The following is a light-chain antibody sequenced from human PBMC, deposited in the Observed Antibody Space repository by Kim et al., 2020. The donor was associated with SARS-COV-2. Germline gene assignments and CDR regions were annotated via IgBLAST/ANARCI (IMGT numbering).Light chain of an antibody. CDR1: QSISSH. Sequence: DIQMTQSPSSLSASVGDRVTITCRTTQSISSHLNWYQQKPGRAPKLLISAASTLQGGVPSRFSGSGSETDFTLTITSLQPEDFATYFCQRSYIPPFTFGPGTKVDIK. CDR3: QRSYIPPFT. CDR2: AAS. J-gene: IGKJ3*01. V-gene: IGKV1-39*01.